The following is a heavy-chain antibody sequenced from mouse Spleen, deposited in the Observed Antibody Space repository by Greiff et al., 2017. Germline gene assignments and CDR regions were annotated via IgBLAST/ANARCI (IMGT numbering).Heavy chain of an antibody. D-gene: IGHD4-1*01. CDR3: ARGLGRSFDY. J-gene: IGHJ2*01. V-gene: IGHV5-4*03. CDR2: ISDGGSYT. Sequence: VKLVESGGGLVKPGGSLKLSCAASGFTFSSYAMSWVRQTPEKRLEWVATISDGGSYTYYPDNVKGRFTISRDNAKNNLYLQMSHLKSEDTAMYYCARGLGRSFDYWGQGTTLTVSS. CDR1: GFTFSSYA.